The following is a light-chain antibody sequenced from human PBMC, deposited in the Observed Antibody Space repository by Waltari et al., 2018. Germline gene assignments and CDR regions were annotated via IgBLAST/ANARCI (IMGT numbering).Light chain of an antibody. V-gene: IGLV2-11*01. CDR2: DVS. CDR3: CSYAARYTLV. J-gene: IGLJ2*01. Sequence: QSALTQPRSVSGSPGQSVTISCTGTSSDVGGYNYVSWYQLHPGKAPKFMVYDVSARPAGVPDRFSGSKSGNTASLTISGLQAEDEADYYCCSYAARYTLVFGGGTKLTVL. CDR1: SSDVGGYNY.